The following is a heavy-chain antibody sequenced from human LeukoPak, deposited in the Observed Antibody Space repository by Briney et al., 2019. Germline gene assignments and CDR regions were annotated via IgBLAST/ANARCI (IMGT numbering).Heavy chain of an antibody. CDR1: GGSISSYY. V-gene: IGHV4-59*01. D-gene: IGHD1-26*01. CDR3: ARNSGSYLTAFDS. CDR2: IYYSGST. Sequence: SETLSLTCTVSGGSISSYYWSWIRQPPGKGLEWIGYIYYSGSTNYNPSLKSRVTISVDTSKNQFSLKLSSVTAADTAVYYCARNSGSYLTAFDSWGQGTMVTVSS. J-gene: IGHJ3*02.